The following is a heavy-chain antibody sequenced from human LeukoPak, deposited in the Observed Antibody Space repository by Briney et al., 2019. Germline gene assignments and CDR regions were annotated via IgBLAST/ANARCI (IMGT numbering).Heavy chain of an antibody. V-gene: IGHV3-33*01. CDR2: IWYDGSNE. J-gene: IGHJ4*02. Sequence: PGGSLRLSCAAPGFTFSSYGMHWVAQAPGKGLEWVAVIWYDGSNEYYADSVKGRFTISRDNSKNTLYLQMNSLRAEDTAVYYCARDQGYCSGGNCYSAFDYWGQGTLVTVSS. D-gene: IGHD2-15*01. CDR3: ARDQGYCSGGNCYSAFDY. CDR1: GFTFSSYG.